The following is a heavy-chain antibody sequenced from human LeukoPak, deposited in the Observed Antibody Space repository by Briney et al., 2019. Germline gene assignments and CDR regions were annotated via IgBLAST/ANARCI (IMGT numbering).Heavy chain of an antibody. CDR3: ARIIVLRGGAYFDY. CDR1: GFTFSSYS. J-gene: IGHJ4*02. D-gene: IGHD2/OR15-2a*01. Sequence: AGGSLRLSCAASGFTFSSYSMNWVRQAPGKGLEWVSSISSSSSYIYYADSVKGRFTISRDNAKNSLYLQMNSLRAEDTAVYYCARIIVLRGGAYFDYWGQGTPVTVSS. CDR2: ISSSSSYI. V-gene: IGHV3-21*01.